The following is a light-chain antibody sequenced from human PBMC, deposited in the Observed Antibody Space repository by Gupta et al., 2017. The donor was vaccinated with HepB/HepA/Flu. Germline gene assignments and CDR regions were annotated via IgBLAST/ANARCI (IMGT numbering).Light chain of an antibody. J-gene: IGLJ3*02. Sequence: QSVLTQPPSASGTPGQRVTISCSEGTSDIGSNTVNWYQQLPGSAPKLLIYSNNQRPSGVPDQVSGSKSGTSASLSISGLQSEDEADYYCAAWDDSLNGWVFGGGTKLTVL. CDR3: AAWDDSLNGWV. CDR1: TSDIGSNT. CDR2: SNN. V-gene: IGLV1-44*01.